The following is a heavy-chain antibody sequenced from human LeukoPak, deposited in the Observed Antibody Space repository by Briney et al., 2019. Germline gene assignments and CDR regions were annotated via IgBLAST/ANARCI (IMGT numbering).Heavy chain of an antibody. CDR3: WGYTTRGDWFDP. Sequence: SETLSLTCAVYGRSFSDYYWSWIRQPPGRGLEWIGEINHSGSTNYKSSLKSRVTISLDTSKNQFSLRLSSVTAADTAVYYCWGYTTRGDWFDPWGQGTLVTVSS. CDR2: INHSGST. D-gene: IGHD6-13*01. V-gene: IGHV4-34*01. J-gene: IGHJ5*02. CDR1: GRSFSDYY.